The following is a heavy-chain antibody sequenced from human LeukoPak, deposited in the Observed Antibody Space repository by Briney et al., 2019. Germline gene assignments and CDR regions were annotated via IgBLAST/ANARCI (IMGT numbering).Heavy chain of an antibody. V-gene: IGHV3-23*01. D-gene: IGHD1-26*01. CDR1: GFTFRSSV. CDR3: AKGGKWDVTPFDY. Sequence: GGSLRLSCVASGFTFRSSVMSWVRQAPGKGLEWVSGISGGGGSTYYADSVKGRFTISRDNSKNTLYLQVNSLRAEDTAVYYCAKGGKWDVTPFDYWGQGTLVTVSS. CDR2: ISGGGGST. J-gene: IGHJ4*02.